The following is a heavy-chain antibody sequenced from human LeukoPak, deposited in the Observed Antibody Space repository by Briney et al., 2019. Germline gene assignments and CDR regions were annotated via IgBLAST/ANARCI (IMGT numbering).Heavy chain of an antibody. D-gene: IGHD6-19*01. CDR3: ARELGKYRRILGRDSQWLAVSGFDN. V-gene: IGHV3-7*01. CDR2: MKQDGREK. CDR1: GFTFTNYW. Sequence: GSLRLSCVASGFTFTNYWMTWVRQAPGKGLEWVANMKQDGREKYYVDSVKGRFTVSRDNAKNSLSLQMNSLRAEDTAVYYCARELGKYRRILGRDSQWLAVSGFDNWGQGILVTVSS. J-gene: IGHJ4*02.